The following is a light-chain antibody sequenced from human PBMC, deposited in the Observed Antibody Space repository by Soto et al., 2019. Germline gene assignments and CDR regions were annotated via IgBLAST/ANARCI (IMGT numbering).Light chain of an antibody. V-gene: IGLV2-14*02. CDR2: DVS. Sequence: ALTQPASVSGSPGQSITLSCTGTSSDVGSYNLVCWYQQHPGKAPNLMIYDVSNRPTGVSNRFSGSKSGNTASLTISGLQAEDEADYYCSSYTSSSTPYVFGTGTKLTVL. CDR1: SSDVGSYNL. CDR3: SSYTSSSTPYV. J-gene: IGLJ1*01.